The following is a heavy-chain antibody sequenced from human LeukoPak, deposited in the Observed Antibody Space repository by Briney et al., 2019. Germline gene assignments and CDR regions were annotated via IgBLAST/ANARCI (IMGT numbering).Heavy chain of an antibody. Sequence: GGSLSLSCAASGFTLSSYAMSWVRQAPGKGLEWFSAISDSGNTYHADSVKGRFTISRDNAKNSLYLQMNSLRAEDTAVYYCARDPYSGSYGNYYYYFMDVWGKGTTVTISS. D-gene: IGHD1-26*01. J-gene: IGHJ6*03. CDR1: GFTLSSYA. CDR2: ISDSGNT. CDR3: ARDPYSGSYGNYYYYFMDV. V-gene: IGHV3-23*01.